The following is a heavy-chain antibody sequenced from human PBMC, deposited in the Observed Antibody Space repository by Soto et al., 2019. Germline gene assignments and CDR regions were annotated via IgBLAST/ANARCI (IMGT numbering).Heavy chain of an antibody. CDR1: GRSVSSNC. CDR2: VFYGGT. V-gene: IGHV4-59*02. CDR3: ASYRGALYFES. J-gene: IGHJ4*02. D-gene: IGHD3-16*01. Sequence: PSETLSRTCSVSGRSVSSNCWSWIRQSPDKGLEWLGYVFYGGTDHNPSLGGRVSMSVETSKSQFSLKLTSVTVADTAVYYCASYRGALYFESWGPGILVTVSS.